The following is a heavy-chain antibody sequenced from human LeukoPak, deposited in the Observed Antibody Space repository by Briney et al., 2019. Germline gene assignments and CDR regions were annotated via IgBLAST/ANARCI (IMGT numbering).Heavy chain of an antibody. J-gene: IGHJ6*03. CDR3: ARSPADYSNYLSYYYYYYYMDV. V-gene: IGHV4-39*07. CDR2: IYYSGST. Sequence: SETLSLTCTVSGGSISSSSYYWGSIRQPPGKGLEWIGSIYYSGSTYYNPSLKSRVTISVDTSKNQFSLKLSSVTAADTAVYYCARSPADYSNYLSYYYYYYYMDVWGKGTTVTVSS. CDR1: GGSISSSSYY. D-gene: IGHD4-11*01.